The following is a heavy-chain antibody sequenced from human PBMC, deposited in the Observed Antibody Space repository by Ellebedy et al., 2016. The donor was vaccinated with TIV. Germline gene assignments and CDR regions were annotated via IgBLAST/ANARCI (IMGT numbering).Heavy chain of an antibody. CDR1: GFTFDDYA. D-gene: IGHD1-26*01. V-gene: IGHV3-9*01. J-gene: IGHJ4*02. CDR3: AREGAIVGSAPLRF. Sequence: GGSLRLSXAASGFTFDDYAMHWVRQAPGKGLEWVSGISWNSGNILYADSVKGRFTISRDNAKNSLYLQMNSLRAEDTAVYYCAREGAIVGSAPLRFWGQGTLVTVSS. CDR2: ISWNSGNI.